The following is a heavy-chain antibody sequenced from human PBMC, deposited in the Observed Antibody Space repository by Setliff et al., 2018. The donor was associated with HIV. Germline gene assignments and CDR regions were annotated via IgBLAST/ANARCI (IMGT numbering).Heavy chain of an antibody. D-gene: IGHD6-19*01. Sequence: SETLSLTCSVFGGSINSYYWSWIRQPPGKGLEWVGYIYYSGGTTYNPSLKSRVTISVDTSKNQFSLKLTSVTVADTAVYYCAGYTSGWYAPYWGQGTLVTVSS. V-gene: IGHV4-59*01. CDR1: GGSINSYY. J-gene: IGHJ4*02. CDR3: AGYTSGWYAPY. CDR2: IYYSGGT.